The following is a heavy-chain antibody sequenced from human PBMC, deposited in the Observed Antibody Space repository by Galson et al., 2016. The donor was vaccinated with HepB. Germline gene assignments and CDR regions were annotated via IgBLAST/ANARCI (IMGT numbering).Heavy chain of an antibody. Sequence: SVKVSCKASGYTFTSFAMNWVRQAPGQGLEWMGWINTDTGNPTYAQGFTGRFVFSLDTSVSTAYLQISSLKAEDTAVYYCARDHRAAGQKRFGYWGQGTLVTVSS. CDR2: INTDTGNP. J-gene: IGHJ4*02. CDR1: GYTFTSFA. V-gene: IGHV7-4-1*02. D-gene: IGHD6-13*01. CDR3: ARDHRAAGQKRFGY.